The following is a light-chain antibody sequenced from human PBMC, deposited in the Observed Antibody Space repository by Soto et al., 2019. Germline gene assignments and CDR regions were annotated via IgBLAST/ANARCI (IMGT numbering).Light chain of an antibody. CDR3: QQLNSYPLT. CDR2: AAS. V-gene: IGKV1-9*01. J-gene: IGKJ4*01. CDR1: QGISSY. Sequence: IQLTQSPSSLSASVGDRVTITCRASQGISSYLAWYQQKPGKAPKLLIYAASTLQSGVPSRFSCSGSGTYFTLTISSLQPEDFATYYCQQLNSYPLTFGGGTKVEIK.